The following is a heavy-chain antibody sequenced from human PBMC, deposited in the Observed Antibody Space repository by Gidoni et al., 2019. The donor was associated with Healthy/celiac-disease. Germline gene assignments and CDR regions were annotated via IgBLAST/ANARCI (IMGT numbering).Heavy chain of an antibody. CDR3: AKDLIVGATTRYYYYYYGMDV. Sequence: EWVSAISGSGGSTYYADSVKGRFTISRDNSKNTLYLQMNSLRAEDTAVYYCAKDLIVGATTRYYYYYYGMDVWGQGTTVTVSS. V-gene: IGHV3-23*01. J-gene: IGHJ6*02. D-gene: IGHD1-26*01. CDR2: ISGSGGST.